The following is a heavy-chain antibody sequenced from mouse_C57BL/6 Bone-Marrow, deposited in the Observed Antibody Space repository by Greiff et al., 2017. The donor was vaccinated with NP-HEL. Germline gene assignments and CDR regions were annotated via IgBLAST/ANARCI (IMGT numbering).Heavy chain of an antibody. CDR2: INPGSGGT. J-gene: IGHJ1*03. D-gene: IGHD1-1*01. CDR3: ARIDYYGSSYPDWYFDV. V-gene: IGHV1-54*01. CDR1: GYAFTNYL. Sequence: QVQLKESGAELVRPGTSVKVSCKASGYAFTNYLIEWVKQRPGQGLEWIGVINPGSGGTNYNEKFKGKATLTADKSSSTAYMQLSSLTSEDSAVYFCARIDYYGSSYPDWYFDVWGTGTTVTVSS.